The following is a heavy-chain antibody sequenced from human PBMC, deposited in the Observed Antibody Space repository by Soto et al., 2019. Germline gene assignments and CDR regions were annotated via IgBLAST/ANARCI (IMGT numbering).Heavy chain of an antibody. CDR3: AREDILGVRSFDY. Sequence: GGSLRLSCAASGFTFSSYSVNWVRQAPGKGLEWVSYISSGSKTIYYADSVKGRLTVSRDNAKNSQYPQMNSLTDEDTAVYYCAREDILGVRSFDYWGRGTLVTVSS. CDR2: ISSGSKTI. CDR1: GFTFSSYS. V-gene: IGHV3-48*02. D-gene: IGHD3-10*01. J-gene: IGHJ4*02.